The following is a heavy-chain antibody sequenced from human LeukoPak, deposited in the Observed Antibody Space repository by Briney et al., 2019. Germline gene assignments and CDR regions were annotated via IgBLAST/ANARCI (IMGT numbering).Heavy chain of an antibody. V-gene: IGHV1-69*05. Sequence: SVKVSCKASGYTFTSYDINWVRQAPGQGLEWMGGIIPIFGTANYAQKFQGRVTITTDESTSTAYMELSSLRSEDTTVYYCARDLGSSGYYSYWGQGTLVTVSS. CDR3: ARDLGSSGYYSY. CDR1: GYTFTSYD. J-gene: IGHJ4*02. D-gene: IGHD3-22*01. CDR2: IIPIFGTA.